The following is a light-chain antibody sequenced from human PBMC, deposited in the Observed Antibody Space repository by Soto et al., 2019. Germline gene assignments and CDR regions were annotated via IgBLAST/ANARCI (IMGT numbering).Light chain of an antibody. J-gene: IGLJ1*01. CDR3: SSYAGSNNFVV. Sequence: QSALTQPPSASGSTGQSVTISCTGTSSDVGGYNYVSWYQQHPGKAPKLMIYEVSKRPSGVPDRFSGSKSGNTASLTVSVLQAEDDADYYCSSYAGSNNFVVFGTGTKLTVL. CDR1: SSDVGGYNY. V-gene: IGLV2-8*01. CDR2: EVS.